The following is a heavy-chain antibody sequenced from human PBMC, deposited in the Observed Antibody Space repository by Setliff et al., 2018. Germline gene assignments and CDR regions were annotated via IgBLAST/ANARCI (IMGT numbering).Heavy chain of an antibody. Sequence: ASVKVSCKASAHIFKSYGISWVRQAPGQGLEWVGWISSYNDVTSYAQRFQGRVTLTTDTSTSAAYMELRTLRSDDTAVYYCARINFYVSSGYYYAPDFWGQGTLVTVS. D-gene: IGHD3-22*01. CDR3: ARINFYVSSGYYYAPDF. V-gene: IGHV1-18*01. CDR2: ISSYNDVT. J-gene: IGHJ4*02. CDR1: AHIFKSYG.